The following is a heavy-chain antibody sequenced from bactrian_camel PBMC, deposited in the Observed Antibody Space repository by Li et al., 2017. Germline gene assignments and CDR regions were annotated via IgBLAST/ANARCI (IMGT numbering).Heavy chain of an antibody. CDR3: AARLSASRCSDPMNSSRVHY. J-gene: IGHJ4*01. D-gene: IGHD4*01. CDR2: IYTGSGNT. CDR1: GRPYSTYC. V-gene: IGHV3S1*01. Sequence: HVQLVESGGGSVQAGESLKLSCTASGRPYSTYCTGWFRQAPGKEREGVAAIYTGSGNTFYADSVKGRFTISHDNAKNTLFLQMNSLKPEDTAMYYCAARLSASRCSDPMNSSRVHYWGQGTQVTVS.